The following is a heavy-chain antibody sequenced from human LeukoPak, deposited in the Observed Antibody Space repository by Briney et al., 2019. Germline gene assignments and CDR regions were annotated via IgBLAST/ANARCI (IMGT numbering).Heavy chain of an antibody. J-gene: IGHJ4*02. CDR2: IRSDGNEI. D-gene: IGHD4/OR15-4a*01. V-gene: IGHV3-30*02. Sequence: GGSLRLSCAASGFTFSSHGMNWVRQAPGKGLEWVSFIRSDGNEIFYEESVKDRFTISRDNSKNTVYLEMQSLTAEDTAVYYCARVRGNSDYEYFDFWGQGTLVAVSS. CDR1: GFTFSSHG. CDR3: ARVRGNSDYEYFDF.